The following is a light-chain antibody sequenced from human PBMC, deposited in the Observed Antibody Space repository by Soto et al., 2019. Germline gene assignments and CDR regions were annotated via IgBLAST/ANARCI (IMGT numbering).Light chain of an antibody. CDR2: GAS. CDR3: QQYYDWPQT. V-gene: IGKV3-15*01. CDR1: QSVGTK. J-gene: IGKJ1*01. Sequence: ETVLTQSPATLSVSPGERATLSCGASQSVGTKLAWYQQKPGQAPRLLIYGASTRATGIPARFSGDGSGTEFTLTISSLQSEDLAIYYCQQYYDWPQTFGKGTKVDIK.